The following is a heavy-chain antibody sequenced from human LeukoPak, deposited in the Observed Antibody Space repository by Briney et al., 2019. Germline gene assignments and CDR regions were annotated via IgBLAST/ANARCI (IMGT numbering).Heavy chain of an antibody. CDR2: IWYDGSNK. CDR1: GFTFSSYG. D-gene: IGHD3-10*01. V-gene: IGHV3-33*01. Sequence: GGSLRLACAASGFTFSSYGMEWVRQAPGKGLGWEAVIWYDGSNKYYADSVKGRFTISRDNSTNTLYLQMNSLRAEDTAVYYCARDSSGAWYFDLWGRGTLVTVSS. CDR3: ARDSSGAWYFDL. J-gene: IGHJ2*01.